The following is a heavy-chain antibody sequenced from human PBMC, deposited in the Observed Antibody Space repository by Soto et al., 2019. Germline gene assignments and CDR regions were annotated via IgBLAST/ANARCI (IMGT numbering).Heavy chain of an antibody. D-gene: IGHD2-15*01. CDR2: IWYDGSNK. Sequence: QVQLVESGGGVVQPGRSLRLSCAAYGFTFSSYGMHWVRQAPGKGLEWVAVIWYDGSNKNYADYVKGRFTISRDNSKNTLYLQMNSLRAEDTSVFYCARDGSSCHANPFDYWGQGTLVTVSS. CDR1: GFTFSSYG. V-gene: IGHV3-33*01. CDR3: ARDGSSCHANPFDY. J-gene: IGHJ4*02.